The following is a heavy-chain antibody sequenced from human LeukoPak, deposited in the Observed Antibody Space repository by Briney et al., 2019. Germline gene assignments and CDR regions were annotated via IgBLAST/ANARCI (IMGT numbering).Heavy chain of an antibody. CDR2: ISGSGGST. J-gene: IGHJ4*02. D-gene: IGHD3-9*01. V-gene: IGHV3-23*01. CDR1: GFSFRRFW. Sequence: PGGSLRLSCAGSGFSFRRFWMTWVRQAPGRGLKWVSAISGSGGSTYYADSVKGRFTISRDNSKNTLYLQMNSLRAEDTAVYYCAKDDPGYYDILTGYPAPPDYWGPGTLVTVSS. CDR3: AKDDPGYYDILTGYPAPPDY.